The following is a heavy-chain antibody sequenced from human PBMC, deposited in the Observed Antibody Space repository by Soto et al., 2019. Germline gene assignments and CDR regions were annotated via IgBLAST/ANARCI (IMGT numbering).Heavy chain of an antibody. J-gene: IGHJ6*03. D-gene: IGHD3-3*01. CDR2: IYYSGST. CDR1: GGSISSYY. CDR3: ARTIFGVVIVRYYYYMDV. V-gene: IGHV4-59*01. Sequence: PSETLSLTCTVSGGSISSYYWSWIRPPPGKGLEWIGYIYYSGSTNYNPSLKSRVTISVDTSKNQFSLKLSSVTAADTAVYYCARTIFGVVIVRYYYYMDVWGKGTTVTVSS.